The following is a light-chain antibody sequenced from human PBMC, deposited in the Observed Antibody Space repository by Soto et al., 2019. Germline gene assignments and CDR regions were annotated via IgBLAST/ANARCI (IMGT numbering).Light chain of an antibody. Sequence: EIVMTQSPATVSVSPGERATLSCRASQSVNNYLAWYQQKPGQAPRLLVYGIFSRANGVPARFSGSGSGTEFTLTISSLQSEDSAVYYCQQHNKWPLTFGGGTRVEIK. CDR1: QSVNNY. CDR3: QQHNKWPLT. V-gene: IGKV3-15*01. J-gene: IGKJ4*01. CDR2: GIF.